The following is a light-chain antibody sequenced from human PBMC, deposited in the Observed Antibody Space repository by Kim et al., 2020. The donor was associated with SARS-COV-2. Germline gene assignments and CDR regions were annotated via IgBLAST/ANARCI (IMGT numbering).Light chain of an antibody. J-gene: IGKJ4*01. Sequence: DIQMTQSPSSLSASVGDRVTITCRASQSISNYVNWYQQKPGKAPTLLISVASNLQGGVPSRFSGSESGPDFTLTISSLQPEDFATYYCQQANSLPRTFGGGTKVDIK. V-gene: IGKV1-39*01. CDR1: QSISNY. CDR2: VAS. CDR3: QQANSLPRT.